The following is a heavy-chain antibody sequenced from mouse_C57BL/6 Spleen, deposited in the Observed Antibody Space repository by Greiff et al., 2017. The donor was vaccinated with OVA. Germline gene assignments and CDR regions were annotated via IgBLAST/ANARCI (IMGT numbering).Heavy chain of an antibody. V-gene: IGHV1-69*01. Sequence: VQLQQPGAELVMPGASVKLSCKASGYTFTSYWMHWVKQRPGQGLEWIGEIDPSDSYTNYNQKFKGKSTLTVDKSSSTAYMQLSSLTSEDSAVYYCARSYYGSSFRAMDYWGQGTSVTVSS. CDR2: IDPSDSYT. CDR3: ARSYYGSSFRAMDY. J-gene: IGHJ4*01. CDR1: GYTFTSYW. D-gene: IGHD1-1*01.